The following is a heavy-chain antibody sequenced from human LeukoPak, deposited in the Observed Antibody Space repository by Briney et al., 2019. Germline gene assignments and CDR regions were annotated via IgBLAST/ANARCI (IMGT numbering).Heavy chain of an antibody. Sequence: ASVKVSCKVSGYTLTELSMHWVRQAPGKGLELMGGFDPEDGETIYAQKFQGRVTMTEDTSTDTAYMELSSLRSEDTAVYYCATVVPDYGDYVSDYYGMDVWGQGTTVSVSS. V-gene: IGHV1-24*01. D-gene: IGHD4-17*01. J-gene: IGHJ6*02. CDR3: ATVVPDYGDYVSDYYGMDV. CDR1: GYTLTELS. CDR2: FDPEDGET.